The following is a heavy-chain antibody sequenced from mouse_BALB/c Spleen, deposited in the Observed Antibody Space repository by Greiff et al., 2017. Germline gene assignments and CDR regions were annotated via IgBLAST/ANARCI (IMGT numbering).Heavy chain of an antibody. D-gene: IGHD2-1*01. CDR1: GFTFSSFG. CDR2: ISSGSSTI. V-gene: IGHV5-17*02. CDR3: ARGYYGNYNYYAMDY. J-gene: IGHJ4*01. Sequence: EVKLMESGGDLVKPGGSRKLSCAASGFTFSSFGMHWVRQAPEKGLEWVAYISSGSSTIYYADTVKGRFTISRDNPKNTLFLQMTSLRSEDTAMYYCARGYYGNYNYYAMDYWGQGTSVTVSS.